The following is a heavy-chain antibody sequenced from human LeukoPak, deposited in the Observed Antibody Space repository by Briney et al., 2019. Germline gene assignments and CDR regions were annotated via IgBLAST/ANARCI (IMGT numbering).Heavy chain of an antibody. CDR2: ISGSGGST. CDR3: ASIQYYYDSSDSLPAFDI. D-gene: IGHD3-22*01. CDR1: GFTFSSYA. V-gene: IGHV3-23*01. J-gene: IGHJ3*02. Sequence: GGSLRLSCAASGFTFSSYAMSWVRQAPGKGLEWVSAISGSGGSTYYADSVKGRFTISRDNSKNTLYLQMNSLRAEDTAVYYCASIQYYYDSSDSLPAFDIWGQGTMVTVSS.